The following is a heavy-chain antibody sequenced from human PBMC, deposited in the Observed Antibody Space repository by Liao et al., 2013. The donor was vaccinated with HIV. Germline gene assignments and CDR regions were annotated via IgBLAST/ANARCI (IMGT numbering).Heavy chain of an antibody. V-gene: IGHV4-61*02. CDR1: GGSISSSSYY. J-gene: IGHJ3*02. CDR3: ARAGGRYAGFDI. D-gene: IGHD3-16*01. CDR2: IYTSGST. Sequence: QLQLQESGPGLVKPSETLSLTCTVSGGSISSSSYYWSWIRQPAGKGLEWIGRIYTSGSTNYNPSLKSRVTISVDTSKNQFSLKLSSVNAADTAVYYCARAGGRYAGFDIWGQGTMVTVSS.